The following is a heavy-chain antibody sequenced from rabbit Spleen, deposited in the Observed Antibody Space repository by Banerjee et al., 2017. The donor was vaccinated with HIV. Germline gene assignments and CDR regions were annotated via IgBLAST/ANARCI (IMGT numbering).Heavy chain of an antibody. V-gene: IGHV1S40*01. J-gene: IGHJ6*01. CDR3: ARSTYGYDDYGDLYYAAMDL. CDR2: IWSGSVGNT. Sequence: QSLEESGGGLVQPEGSLTLTCTASGFSFSNSHYVCWVRQAPGKGLEWIGCIWSGSVGNTYYASWAKGRFTSSKTSSTTVTLQMTSLTAADTATYFCARSTYGYDDYGDLYYAAMDLWGPGTWSPS. CDR1: GFSFSNSHY. D-gene: IGHD2-1*01.